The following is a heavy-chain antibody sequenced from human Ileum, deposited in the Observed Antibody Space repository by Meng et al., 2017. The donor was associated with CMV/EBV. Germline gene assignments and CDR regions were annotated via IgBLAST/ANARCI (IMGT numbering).Heavy chain of an antibody. CDR1: GYTFTNNI. V-gene: IGHV1-2*02. J-gene: IGHJ4*02. D-gene: IGHD5-18*01. Sequence: QGQVVEAGAEMKNPWALVKVSCKTSGYTFTNNIRNWVRQAPGQGLEWMGWINPNSGSTNYAQKFQGRVTMTRDTSISTAYMELNRLTSDDTAMYFCARIIVSRGYSFDYWGQGTLVTVSS. CDR2: INPNSGST. CDR3: ARIIVSRGYSFDY.